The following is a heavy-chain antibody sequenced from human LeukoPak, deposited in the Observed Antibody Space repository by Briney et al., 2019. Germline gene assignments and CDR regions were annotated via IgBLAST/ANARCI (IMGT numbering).Heavy chain of an antibody. Sequence: PSETLSLTCTVSGGSISSSSYYCGWIRQPPGKGLEWIGSIYYSGSTYYNPSLKSRVTISVDTSKNQFSLKLSSVTAADTAVYYCARTIGPFDYWGQGTLVTVSS. CDR1: GGSISSSSYY. D-gene: IGHD3-9*01. V-gene: IGHV4-39*07. J-gene: IGHJ4*02. CDR2: IYYSGST. CDR3: ARTIGPFDY.